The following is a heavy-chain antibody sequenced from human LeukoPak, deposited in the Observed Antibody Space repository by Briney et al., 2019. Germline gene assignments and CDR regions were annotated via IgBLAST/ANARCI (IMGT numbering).Heavy chain of an antibody. Sequence: GGSLRLSCAASGFTFDDYAMHWVRQAPGKGLEWVSGISWNSGGIGYADSVKGRFTISRDNAKNSLYLQMNSLRAEDTAVYYCARAGYDFWSGYYSYYFDYWGQGTLVTVSS. J-gene: IGHJ4*02. CDR3: ARAGYDFWSGYYSYYFDY. CDR2: ISWNSGGI. V-gene: IGHV3-9*01. CDR1: GFTFDDYA. D-gene: IGHD3-3*01.